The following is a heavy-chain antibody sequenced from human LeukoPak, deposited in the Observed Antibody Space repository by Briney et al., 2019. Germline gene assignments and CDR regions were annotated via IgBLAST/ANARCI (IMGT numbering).Heavy chain of an antibody. V-gene: IGHV3-9*01. CDR3: AKGLKLGELEGTFDY. Sequence: PGGSLRLSCAASGFTFDDYAMHWVRQAPGKGLEWVSGISWNSGSIGYADSVKGRFTISRDNAKNSLYLQMNSLRAEDTALYYCAKGLKLGELEGTFDYWGQGTLVTVSS. J-gene: IGHJ4*02. D-gene: IGHD1-26*01. CDR1: GFTFDDYA. CDR2: ISWNSGSI.